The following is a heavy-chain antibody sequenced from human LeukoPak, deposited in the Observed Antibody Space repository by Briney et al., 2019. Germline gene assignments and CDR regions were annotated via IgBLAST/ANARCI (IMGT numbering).Heavy chain of an antibody. CDR3: ARDPTLLWFGELLSYYYYYGMDV. J-gene: IGHJ6*02. CDR1: EYTFTGYY. CDR2: INPNSGGT. D-gene: IGHD3-10*01. Sequence: GASVKVSCKASEYTFTGYYMHCVRQAPGQGLEWMGWINPNSGGTNYAQKFQGRVTMTRDTSISTAYMELSRLRSDDTAVYYCARDPTLLWFGELLSYYYYYGMDVWGQGTTVTVSS. V-gene: IGHV1-2*02.